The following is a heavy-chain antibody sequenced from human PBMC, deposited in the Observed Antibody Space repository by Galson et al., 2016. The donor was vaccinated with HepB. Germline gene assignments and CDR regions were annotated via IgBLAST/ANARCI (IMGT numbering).Heavy chain of an antibody. Sequence: SLRLSCAASGFTFSSYWMHWVCQAPGKGLVWVSRIKSDGSSTSYADSVKGRFTISRDNAKNTLYLQMNSLRAEDTAAYYCARGRTQYYDSWGQGTLVTVSS. CDR1: GFTFSSYW. CDR3: ARGRTQYYDS. D-gene: IGHD3-22*01. CDR2: IKSDGSST. V-gene: IGHV3-74*01. J-gene: IGHJ4*02.